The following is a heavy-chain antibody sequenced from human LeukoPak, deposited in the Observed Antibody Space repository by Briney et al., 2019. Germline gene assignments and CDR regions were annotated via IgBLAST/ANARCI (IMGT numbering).Heavy chain of an antibody. D-gene: IGHD2-8*01. J-gene: IGHJ4*02. V-gene: IGHV1-69*13. CDR3: ARGGPLGYCTNGVCYLDY. CDR1: GGTFSSYA. Sequence: SVKVSCKASGGTFSSYAISWVRQAPGQGLEWMGGIIPIFGTANYAQKFQGRVTITADESTSTAYMELSSLRSEDTAVYYCARGGPLGYCTNGVCYLDYWGQGTLVTVSS. CDR2: IIPIFGTA.